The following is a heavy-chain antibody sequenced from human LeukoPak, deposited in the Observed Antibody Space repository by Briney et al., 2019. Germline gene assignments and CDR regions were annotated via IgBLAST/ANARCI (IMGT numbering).Heavy chain of an antibody. D-gene: IGHD5-24*01. CDR2: IKQDGSKK. J-gene: IGHJ4*02. Sequence: GGSLRLSCVASGFPFSSYWMTWVRQAPGKGLEWVANIKQDGSKKSYVDSVKGRFTITRDNAKNSLYLQMNSLRAEDTAIYYCTRVGYIDEGIDYWGQGTLVTVSS. V-gene: IGHV3-7*04. CDR1: GFPFSSYW. CDR3: TRVGYIDEGIDY.